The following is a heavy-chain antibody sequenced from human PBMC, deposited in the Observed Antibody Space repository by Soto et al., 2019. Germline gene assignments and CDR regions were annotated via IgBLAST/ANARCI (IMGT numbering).Heavy chain of an antibody. Sequence: SETLSLTCTVAGGSISSYYWSWIRQPPGKGLEWIGYIYYSGSTNYNPSLKSRVTISVDTSKNQFSLKLSSVTAADTAVYYCARNSVYYGSGSYYTLNWFDPWGQGTLVTVS. CDR2: IYYSGST. V-gene: IGHV4-59*01. J-gene: IGHJ5*02. D-gene: IGHD3-10*01. CDR3: ARNSVYYGSGSYYTLNWFDP. CDR1: GGSISSYY.